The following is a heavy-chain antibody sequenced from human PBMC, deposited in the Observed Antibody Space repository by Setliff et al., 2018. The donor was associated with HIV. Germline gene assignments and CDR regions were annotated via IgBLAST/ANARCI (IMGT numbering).Heavy chain of an antibody. Sequence: GESLRLSCTTSGFTFSEYAINWGRQATGKGLEWVGFIRSKNYGETTESAASVKDRFTFSRDDSKSIAYLQVSSLKTEDTAIYYCTTNFYNFWSGYSDYLDFCGQGVLVTVSS. CDR1: GFTFSEYA. D-gene: IGHD3-3*01. J-gene: IGHJ4*02. CDR3: TTNFYNFWSGYSDYLDF. V-gene: IGHV3-49*04. CDR2: IRSKNYGETT.